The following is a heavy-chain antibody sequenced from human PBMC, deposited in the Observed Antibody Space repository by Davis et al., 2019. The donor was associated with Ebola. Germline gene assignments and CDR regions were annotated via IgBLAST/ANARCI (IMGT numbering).Heavy chain of an antibody. CDR3: ARGGDCRGGTCYSHFDN. V-gene: IGHV6-1*01. CDR2: TYYRSKWFH. J-gene: IGHJ4*02. CDR1: GASVSGNGVA. D-gene: IGHD2-15*01. Sequence: MPSETLSLTCAISGASVSGNGVAWNWIRQSPSRGLEWLGRTYYRSKWFHDYAVSVKSRIVINPDTSKNQFTLQLTSVTLEDTAVYYCARGGDCRGGTCYSHFDNWDRGTLVTVSS.